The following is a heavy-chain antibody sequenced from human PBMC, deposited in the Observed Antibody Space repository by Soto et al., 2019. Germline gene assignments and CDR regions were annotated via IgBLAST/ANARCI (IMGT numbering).Heavy chain of an antibody. CDR2: ISGSGGIT. J-gene: IGHJ4*02. Sequence: PGGSLRLSCAASGFPFSSYAMTWVRQTPGKGLEWVSGISGSGGITYYADSVKGRFTISRDNSNNTLFLQMHSLRADDTAVYYCAKSLSASPNYFFDSWGQGTLVNVSS. D-gene: IGHD1-1*01. CDR3: AKSLSASPNYFFDS. V-gene: IGHV3-23*01. CDR1: GFPFSSYA.